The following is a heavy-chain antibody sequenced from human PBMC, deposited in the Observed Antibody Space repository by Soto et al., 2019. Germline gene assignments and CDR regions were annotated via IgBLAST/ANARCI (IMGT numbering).Heavy chain of an antibody. D-gene: IGHD2-15*01. CDR3: ATQDCSGGSCYSSWFDP. J-gene: IGHJ5*02. Sequence: ASVKVSCKASGGTFSSYAISWVRQAPGQGLEWMGGIIPIFGTANYAQKFQGRVTITADKSTSTAYMELSSLRSEDTAVYYCATQDCSGGSCYSSWFDPWGQGTLVTVSS. CDR2: IIPIFGTA. V-gene: IGHV1-69*06. CDR1: GGTFSSYA.